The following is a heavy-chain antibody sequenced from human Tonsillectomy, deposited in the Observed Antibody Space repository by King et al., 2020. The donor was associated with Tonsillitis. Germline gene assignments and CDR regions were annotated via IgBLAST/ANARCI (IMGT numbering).Heavy chain of an antibody. J-gene: IGHJ6*02. V-gene: IGHV1-69*01. D-gene: IGHD1-1*01. Sequence: VQLVESGAEVKKPGSSVKVSCKASGGTFSSYVISWVRQAPGQGLEWMGGIIPIFGTANYAQNFQGRVTITADESTSTAYMELSSLRSEDTAVYYCARALPQLERQEPYYYYGMDVWGQGTTVTV. CDR3: ARALPQLERQEPYYYYGMDV. CDR2: IIPIFGTA. CDR1: GGTFSSYV.